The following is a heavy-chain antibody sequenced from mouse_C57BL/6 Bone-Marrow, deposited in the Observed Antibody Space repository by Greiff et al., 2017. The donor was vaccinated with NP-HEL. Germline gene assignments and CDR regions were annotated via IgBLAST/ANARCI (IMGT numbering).Heavy chain of an antibody. CDR1: GYTFTSYW. V-gene: IGHV1-69*01. D-gene: IGHD2-14*01. CDR2: IDPSDSYT. Sequence: VQLQQSGAELAMPGASVKLSCKASGYTFTSYWMPWVKQRPGQGLEWIGEIDPSDSYTNYNQKFKGKSTVTVDKSSSTAYMQLSSLTSEDSAVYDCARWGGYGYDDDWGQGTTLTVSS. CDR3: ARWGGYGYDDD. J-gene: IGHJ2*01.